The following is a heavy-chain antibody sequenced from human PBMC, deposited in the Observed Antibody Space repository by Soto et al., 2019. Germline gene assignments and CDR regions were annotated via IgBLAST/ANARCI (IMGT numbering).Heavy chain of an antibody. D-gene: IGHD5-12*01. V-gene: IGHV3-13*01. Sequence: HPGGSLRLSCAASGFTLSNYDIHWVRQVTGKGLEWVSAIDIAGDTYYADPVKGRFTISRESAKNSVYLQMNSLRVGDKAVYYCARASRWLQARYFDLWGRGTLVPVSP. CDR2: IDIAGDT. CDR1: GFTLSNYD. CDR3: ARASRWLQARYFDL. J-gene: IGHJ2*01.